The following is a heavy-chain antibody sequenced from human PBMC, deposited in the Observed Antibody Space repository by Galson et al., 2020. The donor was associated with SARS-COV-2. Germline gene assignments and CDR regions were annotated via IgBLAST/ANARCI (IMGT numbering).Heavy chain of an antibody. Sequence: GESLKISCKGSGYSFTSYWIGWVRQMPGKGLEWMGSIYPGDSDTRYSPSFQGQVTISADKSISTAYLQWSRRKAADTAMEYCARHQRGGWNDERGVDYWGQGTLVTGAS. J-gene: IGHJ4*02. V-gene: IGHV5-51*01. D-gene: IGHD1-1*01. CDR2: IYPGDSDT. CDR1: GYSFTSYW. CDR3: ARHQRGGWNDERGVDY.